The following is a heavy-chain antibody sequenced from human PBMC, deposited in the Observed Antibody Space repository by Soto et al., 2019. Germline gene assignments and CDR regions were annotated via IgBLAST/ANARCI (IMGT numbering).Heavy chain of an antibody. CDR3: ARDSGSSQ. CDR2: MNPNSGNT. Sequence: ASVKVSCKASGGTFSSYAISWVRQAPGQGLEWMGWMNPNSGNTGYAQKFQGRVTMTRNTSISTAYMELSSLRSEDTAVYYCARDSGSSQWGQGTLVTVSS. J-gene: IGHJ4*02. V-gene: IGHV1-8*02. D-gene: IGHD1-26*01. CDR1: GGTFSSYA.